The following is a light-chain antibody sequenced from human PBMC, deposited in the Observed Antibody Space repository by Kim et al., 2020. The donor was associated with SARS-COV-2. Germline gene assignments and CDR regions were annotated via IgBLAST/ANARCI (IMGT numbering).Light chain of an antibody. CDR3: QQYNNWLYT. J-gene: IGKJ2*01. Sequence: EIVMTQSPATLSVSPGERATLSCRASLSVNSNLAWFQQRPGQAPSLLIYGASTRATGIPARFSGSGSGTEFTLTISSLQSEDFAVYFCQQYNNWLYTFGQGTKLEI. V-gene: IGKV3-15*01. CDR1: LSVNSN. CDR2: GAS.